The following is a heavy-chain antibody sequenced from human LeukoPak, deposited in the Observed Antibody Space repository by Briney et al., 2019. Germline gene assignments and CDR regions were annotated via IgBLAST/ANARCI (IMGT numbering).Heavy chain of an antibody. J-gene: IGHJ4*02. CDR1: GYTFTSYY. D-gene: IGHD3-3*02. V-gene: IGHV1-46*01. Sequence: ASVNVSCKASGYTFTSYYMHWVRQAPGQGLEWLGIIDPSGGSTSYAQKFQGRVTMTRDTSTSTVYMELSSLRSEDTAVYYCARDLEALIDYWGQGTLVTVSS. CDR3: ARDLEALIDY. CDR2: IDPSGGST.